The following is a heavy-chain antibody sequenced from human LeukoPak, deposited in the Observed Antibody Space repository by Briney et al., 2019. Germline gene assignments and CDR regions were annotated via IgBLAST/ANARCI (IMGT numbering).Heavy chain of an antibody. Sequence: GASVKVSCKASGYTFTSYGISWVRQAPGQGLEWMGWISAYNGNTNYAQKLQGRVTMTTDTSTSTAYMELRSLRSDDTAVYYCARVWYSSGWLWWFDPWGQGTLVTVSS. CDR1: GYTFTSYG. D-gene: IGHD6-19*01. CDR3: ARVWYSSGWLWWFDP. V-gene: IGHV1-18*01. CDR2: ISAYNGNT. J-gene: IGHJ5*02.